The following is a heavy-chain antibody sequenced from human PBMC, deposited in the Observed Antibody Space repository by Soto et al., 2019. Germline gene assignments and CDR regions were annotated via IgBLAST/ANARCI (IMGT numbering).Heavy chain of an antibody. V-gene: IGHV1-69*06. D-gene: IGHD3-22*01. J-gene: IGHJ6*02. CDR1: GGTFSSYA. CDR2: IIPIFGTA. CDR3: ASDRLECEDSSGYYYEVYYYVMDV. Sequence: SVNVSCKASGGTFSSYAISWVRQAPGQGLEWMGGIIPIFGTANYAQKFQGRVTITADKSTSTAYMELSSLRSEDTAVYYCASDRLECEDSSGYYYEVYYYVMDVPGQGTTDTVSS.